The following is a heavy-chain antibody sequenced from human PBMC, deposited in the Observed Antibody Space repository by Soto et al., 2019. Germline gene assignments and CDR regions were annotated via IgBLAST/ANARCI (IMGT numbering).Heavy chain of an antibody. V-gene: IGHV4-30-4*01. J-gene: IGHJ4*02. CDR2: ISYIGST. D-gene: IGHD2-15*01. CDR3: ATMGTPATGLYFFDY. Sequence: PSETLSLTCTVSGGSISSGNYYWSWIRQPPGKGLEWIGFISYIGSTYYSTSLKSRVTISVDTSKSQFSLNLSFVTAADTAVYYCATMGTPATGLYFFDYWGQGSLVTVS. CDR1: GGSISSGNYY.